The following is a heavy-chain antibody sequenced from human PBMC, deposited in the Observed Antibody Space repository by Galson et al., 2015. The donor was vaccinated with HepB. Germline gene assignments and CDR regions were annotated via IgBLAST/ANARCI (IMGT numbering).Heavy chain of an antibody. V-gene: IGHV3-74*01. CDR2: ITGGGSST. CDR1: GFTFSSYW. D-gene: IGHD4-17*01. CDR3: ARGTTVLEY. Sequence: SLRLSCAASGFTFSSYWMHWVRQAPGKGLVYVSRITGGGSSTNYADSVKGRFTISRDNAKNTLYLQMNSLRAEDTAVYYCARGTTVLEYWGQGTLVTVSS. J-gene: IGHJ4*02.